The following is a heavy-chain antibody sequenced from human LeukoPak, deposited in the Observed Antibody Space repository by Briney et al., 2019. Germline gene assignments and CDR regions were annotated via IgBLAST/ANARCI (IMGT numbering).Heavy chain of an antibody. V-gene: IGHV5-51*01. D-gene: IGHD5-18*01. CDR2: IDPSDSET. Sequence: GESLKISCKASGYSLTSYWIGWVRQMPGKGLEWMGIIDPSDSETRYTPSFQGQVTISVDKSLTTADLQWNSLKASDTAMYYCARQTAMGRSGDYWGQGTLVTVSS. CDR1: GYSLTSYW. CDR3: ARQTAMGRSGDY. J-gene: IGHJ4*02.